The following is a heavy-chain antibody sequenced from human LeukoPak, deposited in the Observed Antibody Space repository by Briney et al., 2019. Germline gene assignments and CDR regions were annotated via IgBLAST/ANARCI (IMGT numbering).Heavy chain of an antibody. CDR2: IYFTSRYI. Sequence: GGSLRLSCAASGFTFSSYSMNWVRQAPGKGLGWVSSIYFTSRYIYNADSVKGRFTTSRDNAKNSLDLQMNSLKVEDTAVYYCATPAAGPGAEYSLYWGQGTLVIVSS. CDR1: GFTFSSYS. V-gene: IGHV3-21*01. CDR3: ATPAAGPGAEYSLY. D-gene: IGHD6-13*01. J-gene: IGHJ1*01.